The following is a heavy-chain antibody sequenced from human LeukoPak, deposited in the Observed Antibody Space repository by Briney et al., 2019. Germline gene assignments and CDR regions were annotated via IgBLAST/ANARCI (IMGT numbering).Heavy chain of an antibody. V-gene: IGHV3-23*01. Sequence: GGSLRLSCAASGFTFSSYCMSWVRQAPGKGLEWVSAISGSGGSTYYADSVKGRFTISRDNSKNTLYLQMNSLRAEDTAVYYCAKVHTIGYDAFDIWGQGTMVTVSS. D-gene: IGHD3-22*01. CDR3: AKVHTIGYDAFDI. CDR1: GFTFSSYC. J-gene: IGHJ3*02. CDR2: ISGSGGST.